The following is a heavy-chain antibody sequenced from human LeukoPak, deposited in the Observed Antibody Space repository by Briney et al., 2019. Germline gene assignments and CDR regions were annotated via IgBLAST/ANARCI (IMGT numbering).Heavy chain of an antibody. V-gene: IGHV1-69*05. CDR1: GGTFSSYA. CDR2: IIPIFGTA. J-gene: IGHJ3*02. D-gene: IGHD2-21*02. CDR3: ARDREGVVVTAKGAFDI. Sequence: GSSVKVSCKASGGTFSSYAISWVRQAPGQGLEWMGRIIPIFGTANYAQKFQGRVTITTDESTSTAYMELSSLRSEDTAVYYCARDREGVVVTAKGAFDIWGQRTMVTVSS.